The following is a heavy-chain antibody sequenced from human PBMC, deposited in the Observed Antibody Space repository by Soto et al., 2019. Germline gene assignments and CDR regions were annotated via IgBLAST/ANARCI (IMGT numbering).Heavy chain of an antibody. D-gene: IGHD6-25*01. V-gene: IGHV1-18*01. CDR1: GYSFTSHG. CDR3: ARMVRGSNIDYYHYMDV. Sequence: QVQLVQSGAEVKKPGASVKVSCKASGYSFTSHGISWVRQAPGQGLEWMAWISASNGDTNYAQKFHGRVTVTTDTSTRTGYMELRRLRSEDTAVYYCARMVRGSNIDYYHYMDVWGKGTTVTVSS. J-gene: IGHJ6*03. CDR2: ISASNGDT.